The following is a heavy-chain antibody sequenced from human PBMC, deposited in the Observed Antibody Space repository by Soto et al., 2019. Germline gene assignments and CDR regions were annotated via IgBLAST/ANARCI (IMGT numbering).Heavy chain of an antibody. CDR2: ISHLGAT. CDR1: GDSIITY. CDR3: ARHSHFSLDY. V-gene: IGHV4-4*02. J-gene: IGHJ4*02. D-gene: IGHD4-4*01. Sequence: SETQSLTCAVSGDSIITYWCWVRQPPGKGLEWIGEISHLGATKYNPSLKSRVTITVDMSKNQFSLKLTSVTAADTAVYYCARHSHFSLDYWGQGILVTVSS.